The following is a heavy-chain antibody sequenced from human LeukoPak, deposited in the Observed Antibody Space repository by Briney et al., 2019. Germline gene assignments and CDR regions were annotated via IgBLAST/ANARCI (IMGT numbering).Heavy chain of an antibody. Sequence: SSETLSLTCTVSGGSISSYYWNWIRQPPGKGQEWIGYIYYSGSTNYNPSPTSRVTISIGTSKNQFSLNLNSVTAADTAVHNSARLTGDPDAFDIWGQGTMVTVSS. CDR2: IYYSGST. CDR3: ARLTGDPDAFDI. V-gene: IGHV4-59*08. J-gene: IGHJ3*02. D-gene: IGHD7-27*01. CDR1: GGSISSYY.